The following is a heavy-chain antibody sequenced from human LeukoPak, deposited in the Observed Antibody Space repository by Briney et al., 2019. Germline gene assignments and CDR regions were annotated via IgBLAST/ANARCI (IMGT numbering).Heavy chain of an antibody. CDR2: ISAYNGNT. V-gene: IGHV1-18*01. Sequence: VASVKVSCKASGYTFTSYGISWVRQAPGQGLEWMGWISAYNGNTNYAQKLQGRVTMTTDTSTSTAYMELRSLRSGDTAVYYCARVVTMIVVAPFDYWGQGTLVTVSS. D-gene: IGHD3-22*01. CDR1: GYTFTSYG. CDR3: ARVVTMIVVAPFDY. J-gene: IGHJ4*02.